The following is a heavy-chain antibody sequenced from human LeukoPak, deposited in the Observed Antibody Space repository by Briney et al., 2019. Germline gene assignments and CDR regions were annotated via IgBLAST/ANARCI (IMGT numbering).Heavy chain of an antibody. D-gene: IGHD3/OR15-3a*01. Sequence: SGKVSCKASGGTFSGYAIRWVGQAPGQGLEWMGRINRIPGIANSDNKYQVRVTITADKSTTTTYMELRSLRPENTAADYCHNALSGYDTKSVDYWGQGTLVTVSS. V-gene: IGHV1-69*04. CDR2: INRIPGIA. J-gene: IGHJ4*02. CDR3: HNALSGYDTKSVDY. CDR1: GGTFSGYA.